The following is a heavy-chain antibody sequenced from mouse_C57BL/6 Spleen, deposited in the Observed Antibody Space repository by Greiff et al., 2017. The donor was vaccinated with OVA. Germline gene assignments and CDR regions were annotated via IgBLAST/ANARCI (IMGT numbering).Heavy chain of an antibody. V-gene: IGHV5-6*01. CDR3: ARHEEDNYEGSMDY. CDR2: ISSGGSYT. J-gene: IGHJ4*01. D-gene: IGHD1-3*01. Sequence: EVQVVESGGDLVKPGGSLKLSCAASGFTFSSYGMSWVRQPPDKRLEWVATISSGGSYTYYPDSVKGRFTISRDNAKNTLYLQMSSLKSEDTAMYYCARHEEDNYEGSMDYWGQGTTVTVSS. CDR1: GFTFSSYG.